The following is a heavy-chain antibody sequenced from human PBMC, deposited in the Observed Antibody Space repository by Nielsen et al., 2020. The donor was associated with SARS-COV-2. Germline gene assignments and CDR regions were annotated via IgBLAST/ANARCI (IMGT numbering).Heavy chain of an antibody. D-gene: IGHD1-1*01. J-gene: IGHJ6*02. CDR1: GYTFTSYA. CDR2: INTNTGNP. CDR3: ARYDESYGMEV. Sequence: ASVKVSCKASGYTFTSYAINWMRQAPGQGLEWMGWINTNTGNPTYAQGFTGRFVFSLDSSVSTAYLQISSLKAEDTAVFYYARYDESYGMEVWGQGTAVTVSS. V-gene: IGHV7-4-1*02.